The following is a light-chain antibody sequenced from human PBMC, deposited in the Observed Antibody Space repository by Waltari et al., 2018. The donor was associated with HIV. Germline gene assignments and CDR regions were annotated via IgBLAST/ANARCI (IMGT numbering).Light chain of an antibody. J-gene: IGLJ2*01. Sequence: QSALTQPASVSGSPGQSITISCTGTSSDVGCYNYVSWYQQHPGKAPKVMIYEVTNRPSGGSNPFSGSKSCNTASLTISGLQAEDEADYYCSSYTSSSTVVFGGGTKLTVL. V-gene: IGLV2-14*01. CDR3: SSYTSSSTVV. CDR2: EVT. CDR1: SSDVGCYNY.